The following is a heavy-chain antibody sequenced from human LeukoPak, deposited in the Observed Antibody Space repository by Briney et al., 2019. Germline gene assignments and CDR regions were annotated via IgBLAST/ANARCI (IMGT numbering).Heavy chain of an antibody. V-gene: IGHV3-7*01. CDR3: ARDTDGSLDY. Sequence: GGSLRLSCAASGFTLSNSWMAWFRQAPWKGLEWVANINQDGSTKHHGDSLKGRFTISRDNPKNSVYVQMNSLRADDTAVYYCARDTDGSLDYWGQGILVTVAS. CDR1: GFTLSNSW. D-gene: IGHD1-26*01. J-gene: IGHJ4*02. CDR2: INQDGSTK.